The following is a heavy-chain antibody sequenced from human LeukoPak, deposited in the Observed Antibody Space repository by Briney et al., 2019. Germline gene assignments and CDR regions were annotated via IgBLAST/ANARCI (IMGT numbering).Heavy chain of an antibody. CDR3: AREESGGYFDY. V-gene: IGHV1-46*01. CDR1: GFTFTNYY. J-gene: IGHJ4*02. D-gene: IGHD2-8*02. Sequence: ASVKVSCKASGFTFTNYYMHWVRQAPGQGLEWMGLINPTGSGTNYAQKFRGRVTMTRDTSTTTVYMELSSLRSEDTAVYYCAREESGGYFDYWGQGTLVSVSS. CDR2: INPTGSGT.